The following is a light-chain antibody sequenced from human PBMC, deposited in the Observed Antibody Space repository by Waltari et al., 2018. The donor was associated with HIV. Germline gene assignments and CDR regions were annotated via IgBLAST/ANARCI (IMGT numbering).Light chain of an antibody. V-gene: IGLV3-25*03. CDR1: ALPKRY. Sequence: SYELTQPPSVSVSPGQTARITCSGDALPKRYAYWYRQKPGQAPVMVIYKDNDRPSGIPGRFFGSSSGTTVTLTISGVQAEDEADYYCQSADHSGDVIFGGGTKLTVL. CDR2: KDN. J-gene: IGLJ2*01. CDR3: QSADHSGDVI.